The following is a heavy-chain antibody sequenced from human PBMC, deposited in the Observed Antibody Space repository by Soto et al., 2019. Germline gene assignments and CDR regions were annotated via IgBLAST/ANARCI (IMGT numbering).Heavy chain of an antibody. Sequence: GGSLRLSCAASGFTFSSYAMSWVRQAPGKGLEWVSAISGSGGSTYYADSVKGRFTISRDNSKNTLYLQMNSLRAEDTAVYYCAKDYYRYSSSWHLFDYWGQGTLVTVSS. J-gene: IGHJ4*02. D-gene: IGHD6-13*01. V-gene: IGHV3-23*01. CDR2: ISGSGGST. CDR1: GFTFSSYA. CDR3: AKDYYRYSSSWHLFDY.